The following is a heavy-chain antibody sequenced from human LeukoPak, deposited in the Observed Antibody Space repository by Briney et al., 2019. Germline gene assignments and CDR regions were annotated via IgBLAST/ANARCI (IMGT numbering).Heavy chain of an antibody. V-gene: IGHV3-23*01. Sequence: GGSLRLSCAASGFTFSSYAMSWVRQAPGKGLEWVSAISGSGGSTYYADSVKGRFTISRDNSKNTLYLQMNSLRAEDTAVCYCAKEGYYYDSSGYYPPTFWGQGTLVTVSS. CDR3: AKEGYYYDSSGYYPPTF. CDR1: GFTFSSYA. D-gene: IGHD3-22*01. CDR2: ISGSGGST. J-gene: IGHJ4*02.